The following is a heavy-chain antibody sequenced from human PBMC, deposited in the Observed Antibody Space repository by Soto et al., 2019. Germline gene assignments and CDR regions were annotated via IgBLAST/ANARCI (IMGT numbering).Heavy chain of an antibody. CDR1: GFSFSSYA. J-gene: IGHJ4*02. D-gene: IGHD1-26*01. CDR3: AKDKVRSEWELLLLFDN. CDR2: ITSRGDVT. V-gene: IGHV3-23*01. Sequence: GSLRLSCAASGFSFSSYAMGWVRQAPGKGLEWVSGITSRGDVTYYADSVKGRFSISRDNSKKTLYLQVNSLRAEDTAVYYCAKDKVRSEWELLLLFDNGGQGTLVTVSS.